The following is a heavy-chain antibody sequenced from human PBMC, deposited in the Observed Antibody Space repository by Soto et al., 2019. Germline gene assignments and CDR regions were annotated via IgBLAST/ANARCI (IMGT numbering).Heavy chain of an antibody. J-gene: IGHJ5*01. D-gene: IGHD3-22*01. V-gene: IGHV4-59*11. CDR3: ARDRYFYDSRGYYRTLDS. CDR1: GDSFSNHY. CDR2: IFHSGIT. Sequence: PSETLSLTCTISGDSFSNHYWTWIRQSPGKGLEWIGYIFHSGITDYNPSVKSRVTISIDKSRNLFSLSLTSVTAADTAVYYCARDRYFYDSRGYYRTLDSWGRGTLVTVSS.